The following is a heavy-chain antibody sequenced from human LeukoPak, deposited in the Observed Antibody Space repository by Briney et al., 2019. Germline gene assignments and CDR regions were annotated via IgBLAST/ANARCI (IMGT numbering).Heavy chain of an antibody. CDR1: GGSISSYY. V-gene: IGHV4-59*01. J-gene: IGHJ4*02. D-gene: IGHD1-26*01. CDR3: ARAYGRYSFDY. CDR2: SSYSGST. Sequence: PSETLSLTCTVSGGSISSYYWNWIRQPPGKGLEWIGYSSYSGSTDYNPSLKSRVTISVDTSKNHFSLKLSSVTAADTAVYYCARAYGRYSFDYWGQGTLVTVSS.